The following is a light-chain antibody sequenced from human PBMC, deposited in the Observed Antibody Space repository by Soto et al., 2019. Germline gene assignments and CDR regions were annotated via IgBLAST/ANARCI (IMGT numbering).Light chain of an antibody. J-gene: IGKJ5*01. CDR3: QQYGSSPT. Sequence: IVLTQAPGTLSLSPGERATLTCRASQSVSSSYLAWYQQKPGQAPGLLIYGASSRATGIPNRFSGSGSGTDFTLTIGRLEPEDFAVYYCQQYGSSPTFGEGTRLEIK. CDR1: QSVSSSY. CDR2: GAS. V-gene: IGKV3-20*01.